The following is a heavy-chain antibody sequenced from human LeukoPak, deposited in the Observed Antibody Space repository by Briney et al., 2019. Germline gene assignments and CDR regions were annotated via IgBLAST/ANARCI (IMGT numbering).Heavy chain of an antibody. CDR3: ASELAAGY. Sequence: QPGGSLRLSCAASGFTISSYWMHWVRQAPGKGLVWVSGIKSDGITTYYADSVKGRFTISRDTAKNTLYLQMSSLTAEDTAGYYCASELAAGYWGQGTLVTVPS. CDR2: IKSDGITT. D-gene: IGHD6-13*01. J-gene: IGHJ4*02. CDR1: GFTISSYW. V-gene: IGHV3-74*01.